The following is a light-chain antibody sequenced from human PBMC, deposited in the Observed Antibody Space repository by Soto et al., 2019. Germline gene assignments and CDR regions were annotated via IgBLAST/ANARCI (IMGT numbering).Light chain of an antibody. CDR2: DAS. CDR1: QSVSSY. CDR3: EQCSHSWT. V-gene: IGKV3-11*01. J-gene: IGKJ1*01. Sequence: EIVLTQSPATLSLSPGERATLSCRASQSVSSYLAWYQQKPGQAPRLLIYDASNRATGIPARFSGSGSGTDFALTISSLEPEDFAVYYCEQCSHSWTFGQGTKVEIK.